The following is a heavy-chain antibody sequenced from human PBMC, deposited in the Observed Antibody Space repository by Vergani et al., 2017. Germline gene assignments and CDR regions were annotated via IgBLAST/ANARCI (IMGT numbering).Heavy chain of an antibody. J-gene: IGHJ4*02. D-gene: IGHD3-9*01. CDR3: ARRSGIVYDIFSGTQYFFDF. Sequence: QVQLQESGPGLVKPSETLALICSVSGDSINSGHYWAWIRQRPGKGLEWIGTIDHSGSALYSPSLKSRVTISVDTSKNQVSLRLNSLTAADTAVYYCARRSGIVYDIFSGTQYFFDFWGQGTLVTVSS. CDR2: IDHSGSA. CDR1: GDSINSGHY. V-gene: IGHV4-38-2*01.